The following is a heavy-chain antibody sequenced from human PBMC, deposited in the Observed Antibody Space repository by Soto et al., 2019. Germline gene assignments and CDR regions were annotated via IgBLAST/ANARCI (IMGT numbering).Heavy chain of an antibody. V-gene: IGHV3-23*01. CDR3: AKDPNYDFWSGFSAVYFDY. D-gene: IGHD3-3*01. CDR2: VSGRGGDT. CDR1: GFSFSSFA. J-gene: IGHJ4*02. Sequence: EVHLLQSGGGLVQPGGSLRLSCAASGFSFSSFALSWVRQSPGKGLEWVAAVSGRGGDTYYANSVKGRFTISRDNSQNSLFLQMNSLRAEDSAIYDCAKDPNYDFWSGFSAVYFDYWGQGTLVTVSS.